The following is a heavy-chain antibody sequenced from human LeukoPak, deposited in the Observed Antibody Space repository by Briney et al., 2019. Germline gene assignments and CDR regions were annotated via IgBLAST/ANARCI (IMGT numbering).Heavy chain of an antibody. V-gene: IGHV4-34*01. CDR1: GGSISGYY. Sequence: PSETLSLTCAVYGGSISGYYWSWIRQPLGKGLEWIAEIHHSESANYNPSLKSRVTISIDTSKNQFSLKLSSVTAADTAVYYCARSDYGSGNYYWSLDYWGQGTLVTVSS. CDR2: IHHSESA. J-gene: IGHJ4*02. D-gene: IGHD3-10*01. CDR3: ARSDYGSGNYYWSLDY.